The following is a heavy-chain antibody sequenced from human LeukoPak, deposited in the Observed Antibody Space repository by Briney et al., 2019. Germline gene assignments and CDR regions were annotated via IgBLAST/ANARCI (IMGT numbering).Heavy chain of an antibody. V-gene: IGHV3-43*02. CDR1: GFTFDDYA. D-gene: IGHD6-19*01. CDR2: ISGDGGST. J-gene: IGHJ6*02. CDR3: AKDIGYSSGWVTYYYYYYGMDV. Sequence: GGSLRLSCAASGFTFDDYAMHWVRQAPGKGLEWVSLISGDGGSTYYAVSVKGRFTISRDNSKNSLYLQMNSLRTEDTALYYCAKDIGYSSGWVTYYYYYYGMDVWGQGTTVTVSS.